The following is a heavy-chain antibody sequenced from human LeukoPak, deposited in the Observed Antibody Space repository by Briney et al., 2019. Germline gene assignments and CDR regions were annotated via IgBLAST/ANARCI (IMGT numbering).Heavy chain of an antibody. V-gene: IGHV1-2*02. D-gene: IGHD3-10*01. Sequence: ASMKVSFKASGYTFTDYEIHWVRQAPGQGLEWMGWINPNSGSTNYAQRFRGRVTMTRDTSITTAYMDLSRLGSDDTAVYHCARAFYFDAWSYYYFDYWGQGTLVTVSS. J-gene: IGHJ4*02. CDR1: GYTFTDYE. CDR2: INPNSGST. CDR3: ARAFYFDAWSYYYFDY.